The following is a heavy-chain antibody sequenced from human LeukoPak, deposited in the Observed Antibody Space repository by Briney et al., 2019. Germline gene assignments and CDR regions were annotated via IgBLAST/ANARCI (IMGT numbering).Heavy chain of an antibody. D-gene: IGHD3-22*01. V-gene: IGHV4-59*12. CDR3: ARNSSGYQTYYFDY. CDR1: GGSISSYY. J-gene: IGHJ4*02. Sequence: SETLSLTCTVSGGSISSYYWSWIRQPPGKGLEWIGYISYSGSTNYNPSLKSRVTISVDTSKNQFSLKLSSVTAADTAVYYCARNSSGYQTYYFDYWGQGTLVTVSS. CDR2: ISYSGST.